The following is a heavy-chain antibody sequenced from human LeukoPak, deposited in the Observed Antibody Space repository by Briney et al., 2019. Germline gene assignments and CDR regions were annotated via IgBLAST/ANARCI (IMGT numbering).Heavy chain of an antibody. V-gene: IGHV4-59*01. J-gene: IGHJ5*02. CDR1: DGAIAGYS. D-gene: IGHD3-10*01. CDR2: IYYSGDT. Sequence: SETLSLTCTVSDGAIAGYSWSWIRQAPGKGLEWIGYIYYSGDTNYNPSLQSRVTVSVHTSKNQFSLRLTSVSAADTAVYYCVRGPYGSGISNWFDPWGQGTQVIVSS. CDR3: VRGPYGSGISNWFDP.